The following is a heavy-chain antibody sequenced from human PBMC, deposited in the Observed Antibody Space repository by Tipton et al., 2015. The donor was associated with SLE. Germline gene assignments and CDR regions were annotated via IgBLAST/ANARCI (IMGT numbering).Heavy chain of an antibody. J-gene: IGHJ4*02. Sequence: TLSLTCTVSGGSISSSSYYWGWIRQPPGKGLEWIGSIYYSGSTYYNPSLKSRVTISVDTSKNQFSLKLSSVTAADTAVYYCAREGLYSSSYRYWGQGTLVTVSS. V-gene: IGHV4-39*02. CDR2: IYYSGST. CDR1: GGSISSSSYY. CDR3: AREGLYSSSYRY. D-gene: IGHD6-6*01.